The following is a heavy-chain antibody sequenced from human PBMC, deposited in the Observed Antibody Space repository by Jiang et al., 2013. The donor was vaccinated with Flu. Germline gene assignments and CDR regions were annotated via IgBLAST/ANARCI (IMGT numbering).Heavy chain of an antibody. CDR2: IIPILGIA. CDR1: GGTFSSYA. Sequence: SGAEVKKPGSSVKVSCKASGGTFSSYAISWVRQAPGQGLEWMGRIIPILGIANYAQKFQGRVTITADKSTSTAYMELSSLRSEDTAVYYCASVGVKGQQLVLSIWGQGTSGHRSL. D-gene: IGHD6-13*01. J-gene: IGHJ3*02. CDR3: ASVGVKGQQLVLSI. V-gene: IGHV1-69*04.